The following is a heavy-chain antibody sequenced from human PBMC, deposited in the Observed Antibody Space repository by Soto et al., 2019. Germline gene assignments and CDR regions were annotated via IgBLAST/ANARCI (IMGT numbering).Heavy chain of an antibody. CDR3: ARGRYCLTGRCFPNWFDS. V-gene: IGHV4-30-4*01. CDR2: IYKSANT. CDR1: GDAISSLDYF. D-gene: IGHD7-27*01. J-gene: IGHJ5*01. Sequence: TSETLALTCSVSGDAISSLDYFWAWIRQPPGQALEYIGYIYKSANTYYNPSLESRVAIPVDTSKSQFSLNVTSVTAADTAVYFCARGRYCLTGRCFPNWFDSWGQGALVT.